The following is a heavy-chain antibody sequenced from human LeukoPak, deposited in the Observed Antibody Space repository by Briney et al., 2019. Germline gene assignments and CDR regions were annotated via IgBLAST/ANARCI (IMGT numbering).Heavy chain of an antibody. CDR3: ARWSVGSSGWYSWFDP. V-gene: IGHV4-4*07. J-gene: IGHJ5*02. D-gene: IGHD6-19*01. CDR1: GGSISSYY. CDR2: IYTSGST. Sequence: SVTLSLTCTVSGGSISSYYWSWIRQPAGKGLEWIGRIYTSGSTNYNPSLKSRVTMSVDTSKNQFSLKLSSVTAADTAVYYCARWSVGSSGWYSWFDPWGQGTLVTVSS.